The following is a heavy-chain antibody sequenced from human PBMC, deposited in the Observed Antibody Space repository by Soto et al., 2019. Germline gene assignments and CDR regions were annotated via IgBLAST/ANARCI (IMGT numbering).Heavy chain of an antibody. V-gene: IGHV1-69*06. CDR3: ARGYGPDPFDI. Sequence: QVQLVQSGAEVKKPGSSVKVSCKVSGGTFNIRWVRQAPGQGLEWMGGIIPVIDTANYARKIQGRVVISADRDNNMVHMAMLIGTLEDTAVYYCARGYGPDPFDIWGQGTKFTVSS. D-gene: IGHD1-20*01. CDR2: IIPVIDTA. CDR1: GGTFN. J-gene: IGHJ3*02.